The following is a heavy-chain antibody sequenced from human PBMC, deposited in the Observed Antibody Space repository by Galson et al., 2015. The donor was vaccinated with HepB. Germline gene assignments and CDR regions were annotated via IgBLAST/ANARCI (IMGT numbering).Heavy chain of an antibody. CDR1: GFTFNKYW. V-gene: IGHV3-7*03. Sequence: SLRLSCAAFGFTFNKYWMTWVRQAPGKGLEWVANIKADGNEIHYEDSVQGRVTISRDNAKNSFFLQMNSLRAEDTDVDFCARRHYDFLSGYYCDFWGQGTLVTVAS. CDR2: IKADGNEI. D-gene: IGHD3-3*01. J-gene: IGHJ4*02. CDR3: ARRHYDFLSGYYCDF.